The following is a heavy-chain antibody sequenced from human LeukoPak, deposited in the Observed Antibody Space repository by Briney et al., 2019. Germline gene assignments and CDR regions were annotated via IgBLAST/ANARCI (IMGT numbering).Heavy chain of an antibody. D-gene: IGHD3-10*01. CDR2: ISAYNGNT. Sequence: ASVKVSCKASGYTFTSYGISWVRQAPGQGLEWMGWISAYNGNTNYAQKLQGRVTMTTDTSTSTAYMELRSLRSDDTAVYYCARVLGSGSFNPLGYWGQGTLVTVSS. CDR3: ARVLGSGSFNPLGY. V-gene: IGHV1-18*01. J-gene: IGHJ4*02. CDR1: GYTFTSYG.